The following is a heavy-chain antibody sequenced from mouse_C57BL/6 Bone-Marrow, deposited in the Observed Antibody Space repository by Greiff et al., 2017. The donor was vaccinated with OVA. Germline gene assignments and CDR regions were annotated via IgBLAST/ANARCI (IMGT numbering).Heavy chain of an antibody. CDR3: AREITTVYFDY. Sequence: QVQLQQPGAELVKPGASVKLSCKASGYTFTSYWMQWVKQRPGQGLEWIGMIDPSDSNTNYNQKFKGKATLTVDTSSSTAYMQLSSLTSEDSAVYYCAREITTVYFDYWGQGTTLTVSS. D-gene: IGHD1-1*01. CDR2: IDPSDSNT. V-gene: IGHV1-50*01. J-gene: IGHJ2*01. CDR1: GYTFTSYW.